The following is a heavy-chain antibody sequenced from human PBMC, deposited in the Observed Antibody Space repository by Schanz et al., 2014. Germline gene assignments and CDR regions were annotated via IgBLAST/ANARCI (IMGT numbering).Heavy chain of an antibody. D-gene: IGHD2-8*02. J-gene: IGHJ3*01. Sequence: QLVESGGGLVKPGGSLRLSCAASGFIFRTYGMHWVRQAPGKGLEWIAYISSGGTTIYYADSVKGRFTISRDNAKSSLYLQLNSLTAEDTAVYHCARDSRYCTGVDCKGDAFDLWGQGTLVTVSS. CDR3: ARDSRYCTGVDCKGDAFDL. CDR2: ISSGGTTI. CDR1: GFIFRTYG. V-gene: IGHV3-48*01.